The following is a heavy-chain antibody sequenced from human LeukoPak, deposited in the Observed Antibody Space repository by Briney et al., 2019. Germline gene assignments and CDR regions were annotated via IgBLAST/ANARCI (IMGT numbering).Heavy chain of an antibody. V-gene: IGHV5-51*01. CDR2: IYPDDSQT. Sequence: RGESLKISCKGSGYSFSTYWIGWVRPVPGKGLEWMGIIYPDDSQTIYSPSFQGQVTISADKSINTAFLQWSSLKASDTAMYYCARRAYCSGDCTIYPQYYYSMDVWGQGTTVTVSS. CDR1: GYSFSTYW. J-gene: IGHJ6*02. D-gene: IGHD2-21*02. CDR3: ARRAYCSGDCTIYPQYYYSMDV.